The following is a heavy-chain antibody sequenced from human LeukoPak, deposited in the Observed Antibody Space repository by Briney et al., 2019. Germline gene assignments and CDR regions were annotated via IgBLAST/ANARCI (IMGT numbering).Heavy chain of an antibody. D-gene: IGHD1-7*01. J-gene: IGHJ5*02. CDR2: IYYSGST. Sequence: SETLSLTCTVSGGSVSSYYWSWIRQPPGKGLEWIGYIYYSGSTNYNPSLKSRVTISVDTSKNQFSLKLSSVTAADTAVYYCARDKGNYDGFDPWGQGTLVTVSS. CDR1: GGSVSSYY. V-gene: IGHV4-59*02. CDR3: ARDKGNYDGFDP.